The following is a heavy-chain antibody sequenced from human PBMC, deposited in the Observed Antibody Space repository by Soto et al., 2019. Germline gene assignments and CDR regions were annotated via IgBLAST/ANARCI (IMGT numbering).Heavy chain of an antibody. CDR3: AKYLSNSGY. CDR2: ISGRGGST. Sequence: PGGSLRFSCAASGFTFSSYAMSWVRQAPGKGLEWVSAISGRGGSTYYADSVRGRFTISTDESKNTLYLQMNSLRAEDTAVYYCAKYLSNSGYGGQGTLVNVSS. V-gene: IGHV3-23*01. CDR1: GFTFSSYA. J-gene: IGHJ4*02.